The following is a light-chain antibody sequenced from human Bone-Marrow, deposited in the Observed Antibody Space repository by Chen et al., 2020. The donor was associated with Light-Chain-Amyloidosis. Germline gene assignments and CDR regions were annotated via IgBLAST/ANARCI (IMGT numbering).Light chain of an antibody. CDR1: QSVSSN. CDR3: QQYNDWPSWT. CDR2: GAS. J-gene: IGKJ1*01. V-gene: IGKV3-15*01. Sequence: EIVMTQSPATLSVSPGERATLSCRASQSVSSNLAWYQQEPGQAPRLLIYGASTRATGIPARFSGSGSGTEFTLTISSLQSEDFAVYYCQQYNDWPSWTFGQGTKLEIK.